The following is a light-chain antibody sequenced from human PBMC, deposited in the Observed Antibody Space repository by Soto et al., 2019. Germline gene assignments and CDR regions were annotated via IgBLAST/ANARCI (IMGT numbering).Light chain of an antibody. J-gene: IGLJ3*02. CDR2: EVS. CDR3: SSYTSSTTPV. Sequence: QSALTQPASVSGSPGQSITISCTGTSSDVGGYAYVSWYQQYPGKAPKLVISEVSNRPSGVSRRFSGSRSGNTASLTISGRQAEDEADYYCSSYTSSTTPVFGGGTKLTVL. V-gene: IGLV2-14*01. CDR1: SSDVGGYAY.